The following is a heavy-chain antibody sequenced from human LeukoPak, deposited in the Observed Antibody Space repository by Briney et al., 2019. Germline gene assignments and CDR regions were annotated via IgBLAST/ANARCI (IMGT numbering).Heavy chain of an antibody. CDR3: ARGVYIAAAQYGY. CDR2: IYYSGTT. Sequence: SETLSLTCTVSGGSISSYYWRWIRQPLGKGLEWIGYIYYSGTTNYNPSLKSRVTISVDTSKNQFSLKLSSVTAADTAVYYCARGVYIAAAQYGYWGQGTLVTVSS. J-gene: IGHJ4*02. CDR1: GGSISSYY. V-gene: IGHV4-59*01. D-gene: IGHD6-13*01.